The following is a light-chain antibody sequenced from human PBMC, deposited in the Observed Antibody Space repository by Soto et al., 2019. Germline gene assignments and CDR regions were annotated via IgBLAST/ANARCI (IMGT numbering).Light chain of an antibody. J-gene: IGLJ1*01. CDR1: SSDVGGYKY. CDR2: EVT. V-gene: IGLV2-8*01. CDR3: SSYAGSINPYV. Sequence: QSVLTQPASVSGSPGQSITISCTGTSSDVGGYKYVSWYQQHPDKAPKLMIYEVTKRPLGVPDRFSGSKSGNTASLTVSGLQAEDEADYYCSSYAGSINPYVFGTGTKVTVL.